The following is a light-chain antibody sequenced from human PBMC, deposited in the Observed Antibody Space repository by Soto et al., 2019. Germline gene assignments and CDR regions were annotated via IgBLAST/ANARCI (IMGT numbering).Light chain of an antibody. J-gene: IGKJ5*01. CDR2: GAS. CDR3: QQYSTSPT. Sequence: LTQSPSFLSASVGDRVTITCRASQSVSNNYLAWYQQKPGQAPRLLIYGASNRATGIPDRFSGSGSGTDFTLTISRLEPEDFAVYYCQQYSTSPTFGEGTRLEIK. CDR1: QSVSNNY. V-gene: IGKV3-20*01.